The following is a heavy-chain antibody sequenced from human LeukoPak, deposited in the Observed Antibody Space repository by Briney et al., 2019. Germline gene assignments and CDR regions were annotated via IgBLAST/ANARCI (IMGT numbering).Heavy chain of an antibody. Sequence: GGSLRLSCAASGFTFTSHSMNWVRQAPGKGLEWISYITSSSSTIYYADSVKGRFTISRDNSKNTLYLQMNSLRAEDTAVYYCARVIRVPRLLLVEESYFDYWGQGTLVTVSS. V-gene: IGHV3-48*01. D-gene: IGHD2-21*02. CDR1: GFTFTSHS. CDR3: ARVIRVPRLLLVEESYFDY. CDR2: ITSSSSTI. J-gene: IGHJ4*01.